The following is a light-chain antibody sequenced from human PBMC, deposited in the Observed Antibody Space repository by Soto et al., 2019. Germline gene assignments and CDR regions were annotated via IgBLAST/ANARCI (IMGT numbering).Light chain of an antibody. CDR2: AAS. CDR3: QQSYSTPQT. Sequence: IQLTHSPSSLSASVGYRVTITFLASQVISSYLAWYHQKPGKSPKLLIYAASTLQSGVPSRFSGSGSGTDFTLTISSLQPEDFATYYCQQSYSTPQTFGQGTKVDIK. CDR1: QVISSY. J-gene: IGKJ1*01. V-gene: IGKV1-39*01.